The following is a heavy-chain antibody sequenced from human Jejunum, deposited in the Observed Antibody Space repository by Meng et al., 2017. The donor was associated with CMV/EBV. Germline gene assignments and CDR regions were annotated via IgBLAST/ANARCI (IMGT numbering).Heavy chain of an antibody. J-gene: IGHJ5*02. CDR1: LSYYG. D-gene: IGHD4-11*01. V-gene: IGHV3-30*02. Sequence: LSYYGMHWVRQAPGKGLEWVAYLMYDGGNKFYADSARGRFTISKDISKNTLFLQMNALRVEDTAVYYCAKSALRYYSNSVDWFDPWGQGTLVTVSS. CDR3: AKSALRYYSNSVDWFDP. CDR2: LMYDGGNK.